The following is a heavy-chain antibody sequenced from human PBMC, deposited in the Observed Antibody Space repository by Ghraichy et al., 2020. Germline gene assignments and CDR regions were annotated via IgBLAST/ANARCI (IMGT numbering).Heavy chain of an antibody. D-gene: IGHD4-17*01. V-gene: IGHV4-39*01. J-gene: IGHJ4*02. CDR1: GGSISSSSYY. CDR3: ARQPYGNYVDY. Sequence: SETLSLTCTVSGGSISSSSYYCGWIRQPPGKGLEWIGTIYYSGSTYYNPSLKSRVIMSVDPSKNQFSLKLTSVTAADTAVYYCARQPYGNYVDYWGQGTLVTVSS. CDR2: IYYSGST.